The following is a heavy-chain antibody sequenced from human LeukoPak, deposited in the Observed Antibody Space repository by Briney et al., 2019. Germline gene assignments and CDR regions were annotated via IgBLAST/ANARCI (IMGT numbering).Heavy chain of an antibody. V-gene: IGHV3-74*01. Sequence: GGSLRLSCVASGFTFSSYWMHWVRQAPGKGLVWVSRINSDGSSTTYADSVKGRFTISRDNAKNTLYLQMNSLRAEDTAVYYCATSTYCSGGGCYSRTFQYWGQGTLVTVSS. D-gene: IGHD2-15*01. CDR3: ATSTYCSGGGCYSRTFQY. CDR2: INSDGSST. CDR1: GFTFSSYW. J-gene: IGHJ4*02.